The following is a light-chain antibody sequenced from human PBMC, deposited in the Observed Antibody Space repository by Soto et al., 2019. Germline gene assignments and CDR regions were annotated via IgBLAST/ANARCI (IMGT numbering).Light chain of an antibody. CDR1: QSVSRY. CDR3: HQRANWPLT. J-gene: IGKJ4*01. Sequence: EIVLTQSPATLSLSPGERATLSCRAGQSVSRYLAWYQQKPGQAPRLLIYDASNRATGIPARFSGSGSGTDFTLTISSLEPEDFAVYYCHQRANWPLTFGGGTKVEIK. CDR2: DAS. V-gene: IGKV3-11*01.